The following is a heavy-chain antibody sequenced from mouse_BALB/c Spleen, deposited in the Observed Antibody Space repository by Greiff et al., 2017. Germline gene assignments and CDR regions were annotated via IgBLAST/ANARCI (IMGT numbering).Heavy chain of an antibody. D-gene: IGHD2-1*01. CDR1: GYSITSDYA. CDR2: ISYSGST. V-gene: IGHV3-2*02. Sequence: EVQLVESGPGLVKPSQSLSLTCTVTGYSITSDYAWNWIRQFPGNKLEWMGYISYSGSTSYNPSLKSRISITRDTSKNQFFLQLNSVTTEDTATYYCARRGNYYWYFDVWGAGTTVTVSS. J-gene: IGHJ1*01. CDR3: ARRGNYYWYFDV.